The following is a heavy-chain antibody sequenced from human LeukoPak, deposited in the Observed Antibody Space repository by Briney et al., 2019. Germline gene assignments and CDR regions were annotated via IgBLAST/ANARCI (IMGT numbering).Heavy chain of an antibody. D-gene: IGHD4-17*01. J-gene: IGHJ6*02. CDR3: ARNYGDYKDDYYGMDV. CDR2: ISYDGSNK. V-gene: IGHV3-30*03. CDR1: GFTFSSYG. Sequence: GGSLRLSCAASGFTFSSYGMHWVRQAPGKGLEWVAVISYDGSNKYYADSVKGRFTISRDNSKNTLYLQMNSLRAEDTAVYYCARNYGDYKDDYYGMDVWGQGTTVTVSS.